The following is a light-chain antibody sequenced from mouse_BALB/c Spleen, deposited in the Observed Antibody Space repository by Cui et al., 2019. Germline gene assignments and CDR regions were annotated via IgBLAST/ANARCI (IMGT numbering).Light chain of an antibody. J-gene: IGKJ4*01. CDR2: YAS. CDR3: LQYDNLLT. CDR1: QYINKY. Sequence: DIQMTQSPSSLSASLGGNVTITCKASQYINKYITRYQHKPGKGPRLLIHYASTVQPGIPSRFSGSGSGRDYSFSISNLEPEDIATDYCLQYDNLLTFGSGTKLEIK. V-gene: IGKV19-93*01.